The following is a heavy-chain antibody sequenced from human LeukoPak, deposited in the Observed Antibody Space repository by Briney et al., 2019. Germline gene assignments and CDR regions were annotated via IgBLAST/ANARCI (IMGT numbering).Heavy chain of an antibody. CDR3: ARLRCSSGWTSAEYFQH. CDR2: IYPGDSDT. CDR1: GYSFTSYW. J-gene: IGHJ1*01. Sequence: GESLKISCKGSGYSFTSYWIGWVRQMPGKGLEWMGIIYPGDSDTRYSPSFQGQVTISADKSISTAYLQWSSLKASDTAMYYCARLRCSSGWTSAEYFQHWGQGTLVTVSS. D-gene: IGHD6-19*01. V-gene: IGHV5-51*01.